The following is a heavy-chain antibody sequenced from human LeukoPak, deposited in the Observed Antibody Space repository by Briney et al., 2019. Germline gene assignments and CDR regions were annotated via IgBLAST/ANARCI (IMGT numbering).Heavy chain of an antibody. CDR3: ARPLGATFAFDI. J-gene: IGHJ3*02. V-gene: IGHV4-38-2*02. CDR1: GYSISSGYY. CDR2: IYHSGST. D-gene: IGHD2/OR15-2a*01. Sequence: NPSETLSLTCTVSGYSISSGYYWGWIRQPPGKGLEWIGSIYHSGSTYYNPSLKSRVTISVDTSKNQFSLKLSSVTAADTAVYYCARPLGATFAFDIWGQGTMVTVSS.